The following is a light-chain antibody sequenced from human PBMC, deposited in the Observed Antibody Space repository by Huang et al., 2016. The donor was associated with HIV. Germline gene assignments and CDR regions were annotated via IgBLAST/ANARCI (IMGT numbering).Light chain of an antibody. CDR3: QQFDNSLT. CDR1: QDIRNH. J-gene: IGKJ4*01. Sequence: DIQMTQSPSSLSASVGDRVIITCQASQDIRNHLNWYQQKPGKAPNLLIYDAFSLQTGVPSRFSGSGSGTDYTLIISSLQPEDFATYYCQQFDNSLTFGAGTKVEIK. V-gene: IGKV1-33*01. CDR2: DAF.